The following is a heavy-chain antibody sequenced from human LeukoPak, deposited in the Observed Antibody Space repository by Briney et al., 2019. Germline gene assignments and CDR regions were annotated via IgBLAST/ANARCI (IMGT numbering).Heavy chain of an antibody. CDR2: ISGSGGTT. V-gene: IGHV3-23*01. D-gene: IGHD3-10*01. J-gene: IGHJ4*02. Sequence: PGGSLRLSCAASGFTFSKYGMSWVRQAPGKGLEWVSVISGSGGTTYYADSVKGRFSISRDNSNNTLYLQMNSLRAEDTAVYYCARVSYYYGSGSYRPTAVYYFDYWGQGTLVTVSS. CDR3: ARVSYYYGSGSYRPTAVYYFDY. CDR1: GFTFSKYG.